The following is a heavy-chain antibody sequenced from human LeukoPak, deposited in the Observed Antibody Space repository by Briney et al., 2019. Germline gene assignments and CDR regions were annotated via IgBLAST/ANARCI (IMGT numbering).Heavy chain of an antibody. Sequence: PSETLSLTCSVSGGSISGYYWNWIRQPAGKGLEWIGRIYISGSTNYNPSLKSRVTISVDTSKNQFSLKLSSVTAADTAVYYCARTGFGNQGDYWGQGTLVTVSS. CDR3: ARTGFGNQGDY. D-gene: IGHD3-10*01. CDR2: IYISGST. V-gene: IGHV4-4*07. J-gene: IGHJ4*02. CDR1: GGSISGYY.